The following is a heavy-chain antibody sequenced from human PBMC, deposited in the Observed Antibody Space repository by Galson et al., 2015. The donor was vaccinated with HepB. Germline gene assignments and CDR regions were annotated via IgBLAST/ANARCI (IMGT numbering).Heavy chain of an antibody. CDR3: ARDSSGYPFQF. V-gene: IGHV1-69*13. D-gene: IGHD3-22*01. CDR2: IIPTSGAA. CDR1: GGTFSTYS. Sequence: SVKVSCKASGGTFSTYSLSWVRQAPGQGLQWMGGIIPTSGAAFNAQRFQGRVTFTADGSTSTAYMELSNLRSDDTAVYYCARDSSGYPFQFWGQGTLVTVSS. J-gene: IGHJ4*02.